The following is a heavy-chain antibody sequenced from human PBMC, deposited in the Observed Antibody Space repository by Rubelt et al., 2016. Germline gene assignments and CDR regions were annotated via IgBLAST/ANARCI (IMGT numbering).Heavy chain of an antibody. CDR3: ARVRGTYGYAMDY. Sequence: GGGLVPPGESLRLSCVASGFTFSDPYMDWVRQAPGKGLEWVGRTRNKANGYTTEYAASVRGRFTISRDDSKNSLYLQMSSLKSEDTAVYYCARVRGTYGYAMDYWGQGTLVTVSS. D-gene: IGHD5-12*01. CDR1: GFTFSDPY. V-gene: IGHV3-72*01. CDR2: TRNKANGYTT. J-gene: IGHJ4*02.